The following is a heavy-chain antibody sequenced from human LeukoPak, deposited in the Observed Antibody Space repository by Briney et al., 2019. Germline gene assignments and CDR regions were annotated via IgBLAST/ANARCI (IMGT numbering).Heavy chain of an antibody. D-gene: IGHD1-1*01. Sequence: GGSLRLSCAASGFTFNNYWIHWVRQVPGKGLVWVSRINNDGSSASYVDSVKGRFTISRDNAKNTLFLQMNSLRAEDTAVYYCARRGTGHGMDVWGQGTTVTVSS. CDR3: ARRGTGHGMDV. V-gene: IGHV3-74*01. CDR2: INNDGSSA. CDR1: GFTFNNYW. J-gene: IGHJ6*02.